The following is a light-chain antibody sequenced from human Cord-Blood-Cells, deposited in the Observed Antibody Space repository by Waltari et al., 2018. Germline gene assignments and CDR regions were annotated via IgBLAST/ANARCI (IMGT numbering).Light chain of an antibody. CDR1: SSDVGGSNY. Sequence: QSALTQPASVSGSPGQSITISCPGTSSDVGGSNYVPWYQQHPGKAPKLMIYDVSNRPSGVSNRFSGSKSGNTASLTISGLQAEDEADYYCSSYTSSSTLYVFGTGTKVTVL. CDR2: DVS. V-gene: IGLV2-14*01. CDR3: SSYTSSSTLYV. J-gene: IGLJ1*01.